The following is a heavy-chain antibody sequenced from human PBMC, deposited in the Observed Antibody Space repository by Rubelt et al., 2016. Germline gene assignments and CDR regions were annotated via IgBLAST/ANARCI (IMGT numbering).Heavy chain of an antibody. Sequence: QVQLVESGGGVVQPGGSLRLSCAASGFTLSSYGMHWVRQAPGKGLEWVTFIRYDGSNKYYADSVKGRFTISRDNSKNTLYLQMNSLRAEDTAVYYCAKGGDGYNPGYYYYYGMDVWGQGTTVTVSS. CDR1: GFTLSSYG. J-gene: IGHJ6*02. D-gene: IGHD5-24*01. CDR2: IRYDGSNK. CDR3: AKGGDGYNPGYYYYYGMDV. V-gene: IGHV3-30*02.